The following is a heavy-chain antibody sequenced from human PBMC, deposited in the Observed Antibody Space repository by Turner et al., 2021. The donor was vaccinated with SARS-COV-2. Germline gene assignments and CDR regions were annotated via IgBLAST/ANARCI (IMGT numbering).Heavy chain of an antibody. CDR1: GGSFSGYY. V-gene: IGHV4-34*02. CDR3: AKGDDSRKSGLL. Sequence: QVQLQQWGAGLLKPSETLSLTCAVSGGSFSGYYWTWIRQPPEKGLEWIGEIHPSGTTYHNPSLKGRVTMSVDTSKNQFYLKVSSVTAADTAVYYCAKGDDSRKSGLLWGQGTLVTVSS. D-gene: IGHD2-15*01. CDR2: IHPSGTT. J-gene: IGHJ4*02.